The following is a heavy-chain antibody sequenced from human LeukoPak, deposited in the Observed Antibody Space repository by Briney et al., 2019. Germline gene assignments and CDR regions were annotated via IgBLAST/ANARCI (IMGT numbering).Heavy chain of an antibody. CDR1: GLTFSNYA. V-gene: IGHV3-30*18. CDR3: AKDPDRPRVYMDV. Sequence: GGSLRLSCAASGLTFSNYAMQWVRQAPGKGRGWVAVISYYGTNKFYADSVKGRFTISRDNSKNTLYLQMNSLRAENTAVYYCAKDPDRPRVYMDVWGKGTTVTISS. CDR2: ISYYGTNK. J-gene: IGHJ6*03.